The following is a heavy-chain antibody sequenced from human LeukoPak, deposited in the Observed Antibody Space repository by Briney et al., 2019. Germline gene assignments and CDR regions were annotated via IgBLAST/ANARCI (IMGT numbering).Heavy chain of an antibody. J-gene: IGHJ4*02. CDR2: IIPILGIA. D-gene: IGHD1-26*01. Sequence: SVKVSCKASGGTFSSYTISWVRQAPGQGLEWMGRIIPILGIANYAQKFQGRVTITADISTSTAYMELSSLRSEDTAVYYCARDQKVYSGSYYGAYYFDYWGQGTLVTVSS. CDR1: GGTFSSYT. V-gene: IGHV1-69*04. CDR3: ARDQKVYSGSYYGAYYFDY.